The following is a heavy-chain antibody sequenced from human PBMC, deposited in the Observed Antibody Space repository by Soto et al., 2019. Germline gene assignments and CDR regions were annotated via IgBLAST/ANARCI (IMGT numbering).Heavy chain of an antibody. V-gene: IGHV1-69*06. J-gene: IGHJ4*02. CDR1: GGTFSNYA. CDR2: IIPLFGTP. CDR3: AKGAMGTIAATGFGY. D-gene: IGHD6-13*01. Sequence: QVQLVQSGAEVKKPGSAVKVSCKASGGTFSNYAINWVRQAPGQGLEWMGGIIPLFGTPNYAQKFQGRVTITADRSTSTGYMELSSLRSDDTAVYYCAKGAMGTIAATGFGYWGQGTLVTVSS.